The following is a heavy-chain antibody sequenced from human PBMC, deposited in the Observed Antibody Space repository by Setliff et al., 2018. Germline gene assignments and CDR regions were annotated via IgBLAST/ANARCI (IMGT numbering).Heavy chain of an antibody. CDR3: ARSFSRREKFLLDY. CDR2: IHTSGST. J-gene: IGHJ4*02. V-gene: IGHV4-61*02. CDR1: GASISSGAYY. Sequence: SETLSLTCSVSGASISSGAYYWAWIRQPAGKGLEWMGRIHTSGSTYYNSSLKSRVTISMDTSKNQFSLKVSSVTAADTAVYYCARSFSRREKFLLDYWGQGALVTVSS.